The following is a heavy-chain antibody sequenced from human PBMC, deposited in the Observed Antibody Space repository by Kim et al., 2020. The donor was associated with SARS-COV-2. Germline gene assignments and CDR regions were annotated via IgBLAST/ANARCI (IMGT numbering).Heavy chain of an antibody. CDR3: AKEGAMYSGSSDAFDI. CDR1: GFTFSSYG. V-gene: IGHV3-30*18. D-gene: IGHD1-26*01. J-gene: IGHJ3*02. CDR2: ISYDGSNK. Sequence: GGSLRLSCAASGFTFSSYGMHWVRQAPGKGLEWVAVISYDGSNKYYADSVKGRFTISRDNSKNTLYLQMNSLRAEDTAVYYCAKEGAMYSGSSDAFDIWGQGTMVTVSS.